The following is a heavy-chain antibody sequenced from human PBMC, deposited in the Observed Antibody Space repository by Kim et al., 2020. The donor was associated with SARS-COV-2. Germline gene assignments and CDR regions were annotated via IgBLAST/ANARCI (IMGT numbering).Heavy chain of an antibody. CDR1: GFTFSSYA. Sequence: GGSLRLSCAASGFTFSSYAMHWVRQAPGKGLEWVAVISYDGSNKYYVDSVKGRFTISRDNSKNTLYLQMNSLRAEDTAVYYCARDEGDSWSGPSYYYYGMDVWGQGTTVTVSS. CDR3: ARDEGDSWSGPSYYYYGMDV. D-gene: IGHD3-3*01. V-gene: IGHV3-30*04. J-gene: IGHJ6*02. CDR2: ISYDGSNK.